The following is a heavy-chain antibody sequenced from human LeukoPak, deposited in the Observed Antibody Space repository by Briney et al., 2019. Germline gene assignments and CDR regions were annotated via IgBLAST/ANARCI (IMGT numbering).Heavy chain of an antibody. Sequence: ASVKVSCKASGYTFTCYDINWVRQATGQGLEWMGWMNPNSGNTGYAQKFQGRVTMTRNTSISTAYMELSSLRSEDTAVYYCARGPIAAAGDFDYWGQGTLVTVSS. D-gene: IGHD6-13*01. J-gene: IGHJ4*02. V-gene: IGHV1-8*01. CDR3: ARGPIAAAGDFDY. CDR1: GYTFTCYD. CDR2: MNPNSGNT.